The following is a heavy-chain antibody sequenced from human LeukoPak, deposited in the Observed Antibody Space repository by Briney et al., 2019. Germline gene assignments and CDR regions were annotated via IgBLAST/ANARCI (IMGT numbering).Heavy chain of an antibody. CDR1: GYTFTNFD. CDR2: MNPVSGKA. CDR3: ARAPMGPAALY. D-gene: IGHD2-2*01. Sequence: ASVTVSCKASGYTFTNFDINWVRQAPGQGLEWMGWMNPVSGKAGSAQKFQGRVTLTRDTSTSTAYMELSSLRSDDTAFYYCARAPMGPAALYWGQGTLVTVSS. V-gene: IGHV1-8*01. J-gene: IGHJ4*02.